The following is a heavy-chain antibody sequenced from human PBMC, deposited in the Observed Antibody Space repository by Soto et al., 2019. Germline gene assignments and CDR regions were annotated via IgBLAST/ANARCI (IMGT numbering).Heavy chain of an antibody. V-gene: IGHV4-59*12. D-gene: IGHD4-17*01. J-gene: IGHJ4*01. CDR2: NYYSGTT. CDR3: VHHGGDPHYHDF. CDR1: GVSISSYY. Sequence: SETLSLTCAVSGVSISSYYWSWIRQPPGKALEWIGYNYYSGTTNYNPSLNSRVTISADQSKNHLSLRLSSVTAADTAVYYCVHHGGDPHYHDFCGQGILVTVSS.